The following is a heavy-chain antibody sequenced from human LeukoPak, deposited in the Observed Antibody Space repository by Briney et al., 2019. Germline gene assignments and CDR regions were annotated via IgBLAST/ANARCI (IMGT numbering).Heavy chain of an antibody. V-gene: IGHV3-7*05. D-gene: IGHD3-16*01. Sequence: PGGSLRLSCAASGFTFSSYSMTWVRQAPGKGLEWVANIKQDGSEKYYVDSVKGRFTISRDNAKNSLYLQMNSLRAEDTAVYYCASGRISWGYWGQGTLVTVSS. CDR3: ASGRISWGY. CDR1: GFTFSSYS. J-gene: IGHJ4*02. CDR2: IKQDGSEK.